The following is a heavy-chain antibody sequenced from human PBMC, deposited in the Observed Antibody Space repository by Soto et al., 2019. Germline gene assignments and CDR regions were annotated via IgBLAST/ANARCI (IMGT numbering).Heavy chain of an antibody. CDR2: ISAYNGNT. CDR3: ASDFWSGYSRYYYGMDV. D-gene: IGHD3-3*01. CDR1: GYTFTSYG. Sequence: ASVKVSCKASGYTFTSYGISWVRQAPGQGLEWMGWISAYNGNTNYAQKLQGRVTMTTDTSTSTAYMELRSLRSDDTAVYYCASDFWSGYSRYYYGMDVWGQGTTVTVSS. J-gene: IGHJ6*02. V-gene: IGHV1-18*01.